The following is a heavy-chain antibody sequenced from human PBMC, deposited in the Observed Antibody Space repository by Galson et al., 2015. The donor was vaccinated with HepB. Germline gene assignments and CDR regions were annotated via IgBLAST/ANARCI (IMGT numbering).Heavy chain of an antibody. D-gene: IGHD6-13*01. CDR3: ARAGFGGIAAAGVDY. Sequence: SVKVSCKASGYTFTSYAMHWVRQAPGQRLEWMGWINAGNGNTKYSQKFQGRVTITRDTSASTAYMELSSLRSEDTAVYYCARAGFGGIAAAGVDYWGQGTLVTVSS. V-gene: IGHV1-3*01. CDR1: GYTFTSYA. CDR2: INAGNGNT. J-gene: IGHJ4*02.